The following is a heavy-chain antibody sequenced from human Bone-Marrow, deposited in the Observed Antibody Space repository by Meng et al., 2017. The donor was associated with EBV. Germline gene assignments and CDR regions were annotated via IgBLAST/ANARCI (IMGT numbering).Heavy chain of an antibody. V-gene: IGHV2-5*02. Sequence: QMTLKDSGPTLVKTTQTLTLHCNFSAFSLSASRVSVGWIRQPPEKPLEWLANIYWDDDQRYSPSLKSRLSITKDTSKNQVVLTMSNMDPVDTATYFCVHKKESTAFYFDYWGHGTLVTVSS. J-gene: IGHJ4*01. CDR3: VHKKESTAFYFDY. CDR1: AFSLSASRVS. CDR2: IYWDDDQ.